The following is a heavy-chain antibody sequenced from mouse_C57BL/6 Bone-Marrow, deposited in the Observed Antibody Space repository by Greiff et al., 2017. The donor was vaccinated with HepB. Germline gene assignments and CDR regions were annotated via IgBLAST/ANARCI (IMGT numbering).Heavy chain of an antibody. V-gene: IGHV14-1*01. CDR2: IDPEDGDN. CDR1: GFNIKDYY. CDR3: TTLIYDGYPSYAMDY. Sequence: VQLQQSGAELVRPGASVKLSCTASGFNIKDYYMHWVKQRPEQGLEWIGRIDPEDGDNEYAPKFQGKATMTADTSSNTAYLQLSILTSEDTAVYYCTTLIYDGYPSYAMDYWGQGTSVTVSS. D-gene: IGHD2-3*01. J-gene: IGHJ4*01.